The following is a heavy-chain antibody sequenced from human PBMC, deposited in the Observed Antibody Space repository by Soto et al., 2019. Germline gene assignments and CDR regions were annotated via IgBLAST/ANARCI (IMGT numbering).Heavy chain of an antibody. CDR1: GFTFSSYS. J-gene: IGHJ5*02. Sequence: PGGSLRLSCAASGFTFSSYSMNWVRQAPGKGLEWISSISSSSSYIYYADSVKGRFTISKDNAKHSLYLQMNSLRAEDTAVYYCSRDRHSGWYLVPAANWFDPWGQGTLVTVSS. CDR2: ISSSSSYI. CDR3: SRDRHSGWYLVPAANWFDP. D-gene: IGHD6-19*01. V-gene: IGHV3-21*01.